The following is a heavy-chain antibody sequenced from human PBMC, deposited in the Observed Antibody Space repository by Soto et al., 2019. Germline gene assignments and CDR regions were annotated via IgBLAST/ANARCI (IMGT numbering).Heavy chain of an antibody. CDR1: GGSISSGGYY. V-gene: IGHV4-31*03. D-gene: IGHD2-21*01. J-gene: IGHJ4*02. CDR2: IYYSGST. CDR3: ASVDYSAWSSDY. Sequence: SETLSLTCTVSGGSISSGGYYWSWIRQHPGKGLEWIGYIYYSGSTYYNPSLKSRVTISVDTSKNQFSLKLSSVTAADTAVYYCASVDYSAWSSDYWGQGTLVTVSS.